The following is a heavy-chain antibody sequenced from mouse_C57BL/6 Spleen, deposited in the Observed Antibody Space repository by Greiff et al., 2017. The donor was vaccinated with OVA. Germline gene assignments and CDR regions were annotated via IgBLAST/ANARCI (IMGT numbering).Heavy chain of an antibody. CDR2: ISGGGGNT. CDR3: ERHGEGYAMDY. V-gene: IGHV5-9*01. Sequence: EVHLVESGGGLVKPGGSLKLSCAASGFTFSSYTMSWVRQTPEKRQEWVATISGGGGNTYYPDSVKGRFTITRDNAKNTLYRQMRRLRSEDTALYYCERHGEGYAMDYWGQGTTVTVSS. J-gene: IGHJ4*01. CDR1: GFTFSSYT.